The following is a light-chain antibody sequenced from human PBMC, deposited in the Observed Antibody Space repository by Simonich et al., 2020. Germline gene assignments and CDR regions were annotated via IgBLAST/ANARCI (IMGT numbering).Light chain of an antibody. CDR3: QSYDSSLSGCVV. V-gene: IGLV1-40*01. CDR1: SSNIGAGYD. CDR2: GNS. J-gene: IGLJ2*01. Sequence: QSVLTQPPSVSGAPGQRVTISCTGSSSNIGAGYDVHWYQQLPGTAPKLLISGNSNRPSGVPDRFSGSKSGTSASLAITGLQAEDEADYYCQSYDSSLSGCVVFGGGTKLTVL.